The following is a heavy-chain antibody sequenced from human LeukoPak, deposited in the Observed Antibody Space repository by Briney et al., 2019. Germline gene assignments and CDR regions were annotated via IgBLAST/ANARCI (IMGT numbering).Heavy chain of an antibody. J-gene: IGHJ3*02. CDR3: ARDYLDTTTYAFEI. D-gene: IGHD2/OR15-2a*01. CDR1: GGSISSYY. V-gene: IGHV4-59*01. CDR2: IYSTGST. Sequence: SETLSLTCTVSGGSISSYYRSWIRQPPGKGLEWIGYIYSTGSTNSNPSLKSRVTISVDTSKNQFSLKLSSVTAADTAVYYCARDYLDTTTYAFEIWGQGTMVTASS.